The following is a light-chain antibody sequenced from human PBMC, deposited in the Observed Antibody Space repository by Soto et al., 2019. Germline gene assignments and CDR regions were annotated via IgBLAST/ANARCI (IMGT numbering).Light chain of an antibody. V-gene: IGLV1-47*02. CDR3: AAWDDSLSGYV. CDR2: SNN. Sequence: QSGLTQPPSASGTPGQRVTISCSGRSSNIGSNYVYWYQQLPGTAPKLLIYSNNQRPSGVPDRFSGSKSGTSASLAISGLRSEDEADYYCAAWDDSLSGYVFGTGTKVTVL. J-gene: IGLJ1*01. CDR1: SSNIGSNY.